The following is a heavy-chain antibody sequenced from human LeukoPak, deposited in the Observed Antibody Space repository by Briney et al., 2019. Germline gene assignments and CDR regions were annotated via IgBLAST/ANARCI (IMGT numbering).Heavy chain of an antibody. D-gene: IGHD3-9*01. V-gene: IGHV4-59*01. CDR3: ARRPYFDSPTIAFDI. J-gene: IGHJ3*02. CDR2: IYYSGST. Sequence: PSETLSLTCTVSGGSISSYYWSWIRQPPGKGLEWIGYIYYSGSTNYNPSLKSRVTISVDTSKNQFSLKLSSVTAADTAVYYCARRPYFDSPTIAFDIWGQGTMVTVSS. CDR1: GGSISSYY.